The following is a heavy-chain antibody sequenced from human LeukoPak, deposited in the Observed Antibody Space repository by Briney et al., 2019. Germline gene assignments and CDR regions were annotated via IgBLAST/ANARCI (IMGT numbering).Heavy chain of an antibody. CDR2: ISSSGSTI. CDR1: GFTFSSYE. J-gene: IGHJ3*01. D-gene: IGHD2-21*01. CDR3: AREGLTGDGFDV. V-gene: IGHV3-48*03. Sequence: PGGSLRLSCAASGFTFSSYEMNWVRQAPGKGLEWVSYISSSGSTIYYADSVKGRFTISRDNANNSLSLQMNSLRAEDTAVYYCAREGLTGDGFDVWGQGTMVTVSS.